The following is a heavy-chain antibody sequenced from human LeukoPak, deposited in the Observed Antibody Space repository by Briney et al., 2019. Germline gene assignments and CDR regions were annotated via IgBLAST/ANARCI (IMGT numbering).Heavy chain of an antibody. V-gene: IGHV3-11*01. D-gene: IGHD2-2*02. J-gene: IGHJ6*02. CDR1: GFTFSDYY. CDR3: ARRSAAIRSGYYYGMDV. CDR2: ISSSGSTI. Sequence: GGSLRLSCAASGFTFSDYYMSWIRQAPGKGLEWVSYISSSGSTIYYADSVKGRFTISRDNAKNSLYLQMNSLRAEDTAVYYCARRSAAIRSGYYYGMDVWGQRTTVTVSS.